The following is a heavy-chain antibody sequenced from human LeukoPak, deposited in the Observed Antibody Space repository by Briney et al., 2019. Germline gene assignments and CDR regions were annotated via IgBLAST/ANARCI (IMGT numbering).Heavy chain of an antibody. D-gene: IGHD6-19*01. J-gene: IGHJ3*02. CDR3: ARDQGRQWLVLAAFDI. CDR2: ISAYNGNT. V-gene: IGHV1-18*01. CDR1: GYTFTSYG. Sequence: ASVTVSCKASGYTFTSYGISWVRQAPGQGLEWMGWISAYNGNTNYAQKLQGRVTMTTDTSTSTAYMELRSLRSDDTAVYYCARDQGRQWLVLAAFDIWGQGTMVTVSS.